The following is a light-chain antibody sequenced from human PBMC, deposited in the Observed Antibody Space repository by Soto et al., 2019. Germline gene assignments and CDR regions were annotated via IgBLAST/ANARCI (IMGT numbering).Light chain of an antibody. CDR1: SSNIGSNT. Sequence: QSVLTQPPSASGTPGQSVTISCSGSSSNIGSNTGNWFQQLPGTAPKLLIYSSHQRPSGVPGRFSGSKSGTSASLAISGLQSEDEADYYCVAWDDILNGWVFGGGTKRTVL. CDR2: SSH. CDR3: VAWDDILNGWV. J-gene: IGLJ3*02. V-gene: IGLV1-44*01.